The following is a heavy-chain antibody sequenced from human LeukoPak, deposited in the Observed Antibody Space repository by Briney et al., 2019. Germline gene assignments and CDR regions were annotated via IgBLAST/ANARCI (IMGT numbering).Heavy chain of an antibody. D-gene: IGHD3-10*01. CDR2: IDSSDFYT. V-gene: IGHV5-10-1*01. CDR3: ARGITMVRGVLTYYFDY. CDR1: GYSFTSYW. Sequence: PGESLKISCKGSGYSFTSYWISWVRQMPGKGLEWMGRIDSSDFYTNYSPSFQGHVTISADKSISTAYLQWSSLKASDTAMYYCARGITMVRGVLTYYFDYWGQGTLVTVSS. J-gene: IGHJ4*02.